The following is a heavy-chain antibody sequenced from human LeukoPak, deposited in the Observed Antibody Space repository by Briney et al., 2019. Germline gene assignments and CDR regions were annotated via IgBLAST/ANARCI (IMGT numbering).Heavy chain of an antibody. Sequence: ASVKVSCKASGYTFTSYAMRWVRQAPGQRLEWMGWSNAGNGNTKYSQEFQGGVTITRDTSASTAYMELSSLRSEDMAVYYCARGRAADYYGMDVWGQGTTVTVSS. CDR3: ARGRAADYYGMDV. CDR2: SNAGNGNT. V-gene: IGHV1-3*02. D-gene: IGHD6-13*01. CDR1: GYTFTSYA. J-gene: IGHJ6*02.